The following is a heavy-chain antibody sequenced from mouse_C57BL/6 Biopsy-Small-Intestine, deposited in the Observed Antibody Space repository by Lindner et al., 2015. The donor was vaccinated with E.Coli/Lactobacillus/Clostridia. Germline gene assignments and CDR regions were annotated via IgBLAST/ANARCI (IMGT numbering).Heavy chain of an antibody. CDR2: IYPGDGDT. D-gene: IGHD1-1*01. CDR3: ARGVLRYSYYYAMDY. V-gene: IGHV1-80*01. J-gene: IGHJ4*01. Sequence: VQLQESGAELVKPGASVKISCKASGNAFSDYWLNWVKQRPGKGLEWIGQIYPGDGDTNYNGKFKGKATLTADKSSSTAYLQLSSLTSEDSAVYFCARGVLRYSYYYAMDYWGQGTSVTVSS. CDR1: GNAFSDYW.